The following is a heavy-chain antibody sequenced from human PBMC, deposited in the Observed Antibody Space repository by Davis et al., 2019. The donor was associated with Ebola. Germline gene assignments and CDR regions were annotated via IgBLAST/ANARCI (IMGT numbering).Heavy chain of an antibody. J-gene: IGHJ4*02. Sequence: ASVQVSCKASGGTFSSYAISWVRQAPGQGLEWMGWINPNSGGTNYAQKFQGWVTMTRHTSISTAYMQLSRLRSDDTAVYYCARGRYCSSTSCSFDYWGQGTLVTVSS. CDR2: INPNSGGT. V-gene: IGHV1-2*04. CDR1: GGTFSSYA. D-gene: IGHD2-2*01. CDR3: ARGRYCSSTSCSFDY.